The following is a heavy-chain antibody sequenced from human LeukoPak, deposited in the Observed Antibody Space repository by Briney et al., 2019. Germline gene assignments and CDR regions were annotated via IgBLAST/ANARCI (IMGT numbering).Heavy chain of an antibody. CDR2: IYYSGST. D-gene: IGHD6-19*01. V-gene: IGHV4-30-4*01. Sequence: SETLSLTCTVSGGSISSGDYYWSWIPQPPGKGLEWIGYIYYSGSTYYNPSLKSRVTISVDTSKNQFSLKLSSVTAAGTAVYYCARGLAPGYSSSWGPDYWGQGTLVTVSS. J-gene: IGHJ4*02. CDR3: ARGLAPGYSSSWGPDY. CDR1: GGSISSGDYY.